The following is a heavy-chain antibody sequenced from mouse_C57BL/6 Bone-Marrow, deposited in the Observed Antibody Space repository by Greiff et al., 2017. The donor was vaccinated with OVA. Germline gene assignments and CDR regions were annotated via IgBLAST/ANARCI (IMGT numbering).Heavy chain of an antibody. J-gene: IGHJ4*01. Sequence: QVQLQQSGPELVKPGASVKISCKASGYAFSSSWMHWVKQRPGKGLEWIGRIYPGDGDTNYNGKFKGKATLTADKSSSTAYMQRSSLTSEDSAVYFSAREDPYCAMDDWGQGTSVTVSS. V-gene: IGHV1-82*01. CDR3: AREDPYCAMDD. CDR2: IYPGDGDT. CDR1: GYAFSSSW.